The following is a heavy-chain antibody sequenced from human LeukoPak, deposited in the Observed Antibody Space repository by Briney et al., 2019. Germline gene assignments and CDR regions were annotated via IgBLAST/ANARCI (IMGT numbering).Heavy chain of an antibody. CDR1: GYTFTSNY. CDR2: INAGNGNT. CDR3: ARVVKYSSGPLTDLLPYYFDS. J-gene: IGHJ4*02. V-gene: IGHV1-3*03. D-gene: IGHD6-19*01. Sequence: GASVKVSCKAFGYTFTSNYMHWVRQAPGQRLEWMGWINAGNGNTKYSQEFQGRVTISRDTSASTAYMELSSLRSEDMAVYYCARVVKYSSGPLTDLLPYYFDSWGQGTLVTVSS.